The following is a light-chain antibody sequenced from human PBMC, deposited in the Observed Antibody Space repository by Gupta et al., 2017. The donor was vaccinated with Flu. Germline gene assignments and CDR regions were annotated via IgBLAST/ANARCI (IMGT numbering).Light chain of an antibody. V-gene: IGKV1-39*01. CDR3: QQSYSTPRT. J-gene: IGKJ2*02. Sequence: PSSLSASVGDRVTITCRASQSISSYLNWYQQKPGKAPKLLIYAASSLQSGVPSRFSGSGSGTDFTLTISRLQPEDFATYYCQQSYSTPRTFGQGTKLEIK. CDR1: QSISSY. CDR2: AAS.